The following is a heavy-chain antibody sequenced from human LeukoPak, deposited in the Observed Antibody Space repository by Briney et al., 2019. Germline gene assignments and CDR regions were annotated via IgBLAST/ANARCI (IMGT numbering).Heavy chain of an antibody. V-gene: IGHV1-18*01. CDR2: ISAYNGNT. Sequence: ASVKVSCKASGYTFTSYGISWVRQAPGQGLEWMGWISAYNGNTNYAQKLQGRVTMTTDTSTSTAYMELRSLRSDDTAVYYCARVKGDYGDYQFDPWGQGTLVTVSS. CDR3: ARVKGDYGDYQFDP. J-gene: IGHJ5*02. D-gene: IGHD4-17*01. CDR1: GYTFTSYG.